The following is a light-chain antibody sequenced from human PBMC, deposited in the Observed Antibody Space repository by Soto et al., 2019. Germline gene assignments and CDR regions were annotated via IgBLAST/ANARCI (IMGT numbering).Light chain of an antibody. J-gene: IGLJ1*01. V-gene: IGLV2-14*01. CDR2: EVS. CDR1: SSGVGAYNY. Sequence: QSALTQPASVSGSLGQSITISCTGTSSGVGAYNYVSWYQQQPGKAPKLMISEVSNRPSGVSNRFSGSKSGNTASLIISGLQAEDEADYYCCSFTSITTYVFGTGTKVT. CDR3: CSFTSITTYV.